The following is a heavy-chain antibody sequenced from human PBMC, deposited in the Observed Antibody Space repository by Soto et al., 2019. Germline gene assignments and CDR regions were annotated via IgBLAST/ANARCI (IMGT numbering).Heavy chain of an antibody. CDR3: AREGATAAKMFDY. CDR1: GYTFSNYY. CDR2: INPNGDTT. D-gene: IGHD2-2*01. J-gene: IGHJ4*02. V-gene: IGHV1-46*01. Sequence: ASVTVSCTASGYTFSNYYMHWVRQAHGQGLEWMGGINPNGDTTYYAQKFLGRLTVTRDTSTSTVYMELSSLRSDDTAVYYCAREGATAAKMFDYWGQGTLVTVSS.